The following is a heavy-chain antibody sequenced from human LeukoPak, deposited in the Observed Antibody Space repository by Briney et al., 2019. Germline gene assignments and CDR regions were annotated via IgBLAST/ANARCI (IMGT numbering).Heavy chain of an antibody. Sequence: SETLSLTCTVAGGSFISSSYHCGWIRQPPGKRLEWIGSIYYSGSTYYNPSLKSRVTISVDTSKNQFSLNLSPVTAADTAVYYCARLYSSGRPDRRDYWGQGTLVTVSS. CDR3: ARLYSSGRPDRRDY. D-gene: IGHD6-19*01. V-gene: IGHV4-39*01. J-gene: IGHJ4*02. CDR1: GGSFISSSYH. CDR2: IYYSGST.